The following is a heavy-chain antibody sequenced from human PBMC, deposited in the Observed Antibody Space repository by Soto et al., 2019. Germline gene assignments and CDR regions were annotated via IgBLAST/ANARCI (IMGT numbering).Heavy chain of an antibody. Sequence: QVQLVQSGAEVKKPGASVKVSCKVSGYSFTGYFMHWVRQAPGQGLEWMGWINPNSGGRNFAQKFQGRVTLTRDTSISTAYLELSGLTSDDTAFYYCAIEQKLGEALATSWFDPWGQGTLVTVSS. CDR3: AIEQKLGEALATSWFDP. CDR2: INPNSGGR. CDR1: GYSFTGYF. D-gene: IGHD3-16*01. V-gene: IGHV1-2*02. J-gene: IGHJ5*02.